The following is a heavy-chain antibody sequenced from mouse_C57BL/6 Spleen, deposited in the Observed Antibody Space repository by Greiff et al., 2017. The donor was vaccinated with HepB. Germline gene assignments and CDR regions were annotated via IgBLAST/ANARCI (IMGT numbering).Heavy chain of an antibody. J-gene: IGHJ4*01. CDR1: GYTFTSYW. CDR3: ARDDPYAMDY. D-gene: IGHD2-12*01. V-gene: IGHV1-55*01. Sequence: QVQLQQPGAELVKPGASVKMSCKASGYTFTSYWLTWVKQRPGQGLEWIGDIYPGSGSTNYNEKFKSKATLTVDTSSSTADMQLSSLTSEDSAVYYCARDDPYAMDYWGQGTSVTVSS. CDR2: IYPGSGST.